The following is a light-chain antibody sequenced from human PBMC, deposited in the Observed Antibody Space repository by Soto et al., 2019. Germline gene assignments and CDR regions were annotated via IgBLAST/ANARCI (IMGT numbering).Light chain of an antibody. Sequence: SYVLTQPPSVSVAPGQTARITCGGDKIERKSVHWYQQKPGQAPVLVVYDDSDRPSGIPERFSGSNSANTATLTITRVEAGDEADYYCQVWDTSIVLSRMFGGGTKLTVL. J-gene: IGLJ3*02. CDR1: KIERKS. CDR3: QVWDTSIVLSRM. V-gene: IGLV3-21*02. CDR2: DDS.